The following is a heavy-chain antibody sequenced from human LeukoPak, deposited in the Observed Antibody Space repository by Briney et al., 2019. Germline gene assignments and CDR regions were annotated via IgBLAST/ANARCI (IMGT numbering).Heavy chain of an antibody. CDR3: ARRRWRAGIAVAGTVDY. V-gene: IGHV4-59*05. CDR2: IYYSGST. J-gene: IGHJ4*02. CDR1: GGSISSYY. Sequence: SSETLSLTCTVSGGSISSYYWSWVRQPPGKGLEWIGSIYYSGSTYYNPSLKSRVTISVDTSKNQFSLKLSSVTAADTAVYYCARRRWRAGIAVAGTVDYWGQGTLVTVSS. D-gene: IGHD6-19*01.